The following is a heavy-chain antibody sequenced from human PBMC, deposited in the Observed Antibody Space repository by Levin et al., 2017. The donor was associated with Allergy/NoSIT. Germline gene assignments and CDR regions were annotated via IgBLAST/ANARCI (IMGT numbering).Heavy chain of an antibody. J-gene: IGHJ4*02. Sequence: PGGSLRLSCAASGFTFSDYYMSWIRQAPGKGLEWVSYISSSGSTIYYADSVKGRFTISRDNAKNSLYLQMNSLRAEDTAVYYCARVRSRAHRDGTSQTRGYWGQGTLVTVSS. CDR1: GFTFSDYY. V-gene: IGHV3-11*01. D-gene: IGHD5-24*01. CDR2: ISSSGSTI. CDR3: ARVRSRAHRDGTSQTRGY.